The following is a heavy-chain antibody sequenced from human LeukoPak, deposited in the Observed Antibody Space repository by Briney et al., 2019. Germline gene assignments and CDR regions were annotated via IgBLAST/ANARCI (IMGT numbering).Heavy chain of an antibody. CDR2: IYYSGST. CDR3: ARARLPDTELDP. CDR1: GGSISSSSYY. V-gene: IGHV4-39*07. Sequence: SETLSLTCTVSGGSISSSSYYWGWIRQPPGKGREWIGSIYYSGSTYYNPSLKSRVTISVDTSKNQFSLKLSSVTAADTAVYYCARARLPDTELDPWGQGTLVTVSS. D-gene: IGHD5-18*01. J-gene: IGHJ5*02.